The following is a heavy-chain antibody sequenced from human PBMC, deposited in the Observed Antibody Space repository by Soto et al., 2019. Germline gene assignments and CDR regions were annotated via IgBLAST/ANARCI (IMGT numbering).Heavy chain of an antibody. J-gene: IGHJ5*02. CDR1: GFTFSSYA. D-gene: IGHD2-21*01. CDR3: ARDLVGGFLSNWFDP. Sequence: GGSLRLSCAASGFTFSSYAMHWARQAPGKGLEWVAVISYDGSNKYYADSVKGRFTISRDNSKNTLYLQMNSLRAEDTAVYYCARDLVGGFLSNWFDPWGQGTLVTVSS. CDR2: ISYDGSNK. V-gene: IGHV3-30-3*01.